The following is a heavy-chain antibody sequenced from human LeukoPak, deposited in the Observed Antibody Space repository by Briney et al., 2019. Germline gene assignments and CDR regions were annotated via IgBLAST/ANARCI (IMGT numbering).Heavy chain of an antibody. Sequence: GGSLGLSCAASGFTFSSYAMSWVRQAPGKGLEWVAHISGGGIGTYYADAVKGRFTISRDNSKNTMYVQMNSLRDDDTAVYFCAKGSGSGTHLPSARFDYWGQGTTVTVSS. CDR3: AKGSGSGTHLPSARFDY. D-gene: IGHD3-10*01. V-gene: IGHV3-23*01. CDR1: GFTFSSYA. J-gene: IGHJ4*02. CDR2: ISGGGIGT.